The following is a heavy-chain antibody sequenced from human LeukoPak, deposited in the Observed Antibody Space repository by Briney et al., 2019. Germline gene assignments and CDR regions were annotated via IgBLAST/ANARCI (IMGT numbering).Heavy chain of an antibody. V-gene: IGHV3-21*01. CDR3: ARDFQVVTRETDAFDI. Sequence: PGGSLRLSCAASGFTFSSYSMNWVRQAPGKGLEWVSSISSSSSYIYYADSVKGRFTISRDNAKNSLYLQMNSLRAEDTAVYYCARDFQVVTRETDAFDIWGQGTMVTVSS. CDR2: ISSSSSYI. D-gene: IGHD4-23*01. CDR1: GFTFSSYS. J-gene: IGHJ3*02.